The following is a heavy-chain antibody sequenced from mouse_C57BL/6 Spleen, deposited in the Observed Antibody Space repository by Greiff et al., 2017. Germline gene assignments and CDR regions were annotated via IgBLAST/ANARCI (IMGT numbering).Heavy chain of an antibody. D-gene: IGHD3-2*02. CDR3: ARDGSGKMDY. CDR1: GYSITSGYY. V-gene: IGHV3-6*01. J-gene: IGHJ4*01. CDR2: ISYDGSN. Sequence: VQLKESGPGLVKPSQTLSLTCSVTGYSITSGYYWNWLRQLPGNKLEWMGYISYDGSNNYNPSLKNRNSITRDTSKNQFFLKLNSWTTKDTATYYCARDGSGKMDYWGQGTAVTVSS.